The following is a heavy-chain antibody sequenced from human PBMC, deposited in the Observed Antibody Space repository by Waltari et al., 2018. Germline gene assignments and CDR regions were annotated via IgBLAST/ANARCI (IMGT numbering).Heavy chain of an antibody. CDR1: GYPFTAHY. CDR3: ATSPLRFLEWVNWFDP. CDR2: VDPEDGET. D-gene: IGHD3-3*01. J-gene: IGHJ5*02. Sequence: EVQLGQSGAEVKKPGATVKISCKASGYPFTAHYRPWVQQAPGKGLEWMGRVDPEDGETIYAEKFQGRVTITADTSTDTAYMELTSLRSEDTAVYYCATSPLRFLEWVNWFDPWGQGTLVTVSS. V-gene: IGHV1-69-2*01.